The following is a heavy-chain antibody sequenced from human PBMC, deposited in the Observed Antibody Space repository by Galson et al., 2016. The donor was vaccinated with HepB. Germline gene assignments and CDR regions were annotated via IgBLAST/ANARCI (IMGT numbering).Heavy chain of an antibody. D-gene: IGHD2-2*01. J-gene: IGHJ6*02. CDR1: GYTFTSYG. Sequence: SVKVSCKASGYTFTSYGFSWVRQAPGQGLEWLGWISSYNGNTNYAQKFQGRVTMTTDTSTSTAYMELRSLTSDDTAVYYCARGCGSTNCYGPHYYYYYYAMDVWGQGTTVSVSS. V-gene: IGHV1-18*01. CDR2: ISSYNGNT. CDR3: ARGCGSTNCYGPHYYYYYYAMDV.